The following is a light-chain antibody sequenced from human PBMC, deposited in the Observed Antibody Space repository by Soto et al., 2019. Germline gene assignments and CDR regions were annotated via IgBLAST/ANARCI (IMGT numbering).Light chain of an antibody. CDR3: CSYAGSSTWV. CDR1: SSDVGSYNL. Sequence: QSALTRPASVSGSPGQSITISCTGTSSDVGSYNLVSWYQQRPGKAPKLMIYEVSKRPSGVSNRFSGSKSGNTASLTISGLQAEDEADYSCCSYAGSSTWVFGGGTKLTVL. J-gene: IGLJ3*02. V-gene: IGLV2-23*02. CDR2: EVS.